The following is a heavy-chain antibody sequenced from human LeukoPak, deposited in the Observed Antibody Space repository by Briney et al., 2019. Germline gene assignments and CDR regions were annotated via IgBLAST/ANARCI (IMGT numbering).Heavy chain of an antibody. CDR1: GFTVSSNY. V-gene: IGHV3-53*01. CDR2: IYSGGST. D-gene: IGHD1-26*01. J-gene: IGHJ5*02. CDR3: ARDHYPNNWFDP. Sequence: PGGSLRLSCAASGFTVSSNYMSWVRQAPGTGLEWVSIIYSGGSTYYADSVKGRFTISRDNSKNMLYLQMNDLRAEDTAVYYCARDHYPNNWFDPWGQGTLVTVSS.